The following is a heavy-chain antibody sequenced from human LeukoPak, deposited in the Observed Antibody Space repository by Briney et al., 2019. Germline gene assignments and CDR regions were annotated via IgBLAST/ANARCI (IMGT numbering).Heavy chain of an antibody. CDR3: AKDAMATIYYWYFDL. CDR2: ISGSGGST. CDR1: GFTFSTYA. V-gene: IGHV3-23*01. J-gene: IGHJ2*01. D-gene: IGHD5-24*01. Sequence: GGSLRLSCAASGFTFSTYAMSWVRQAPGKGLEWVSAISGSGGSTHYADSVKGRFTISRDNSKNTLYLQMSSLRAEDTAVDYCAKDAMATIYYWYFDLWGRGTLVTVSS.